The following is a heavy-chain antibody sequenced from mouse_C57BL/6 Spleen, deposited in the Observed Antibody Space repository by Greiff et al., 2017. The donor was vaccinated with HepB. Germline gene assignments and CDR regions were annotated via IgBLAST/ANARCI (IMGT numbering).Heavy chain of an antibody. D-gene: IGHD2-2*01. CDR3: ARWLGMWGDYYFDY. Sequence: VQLQESGAELARPGASVKLSCKASGYTFTSYGISWVKQRTGQGLEWIGEIYPRSGNTYYNEKFKGKATLTADKSSSTAYMELRSLTSEDSAVYFCARWLGMWGDYYFDYWGQGTTLTVSS. J-gene: IGHJ2*01. CDR1: GYTFTSYG. CDR2: IYPRSGNT. V-gene: IGHV1-81*01.